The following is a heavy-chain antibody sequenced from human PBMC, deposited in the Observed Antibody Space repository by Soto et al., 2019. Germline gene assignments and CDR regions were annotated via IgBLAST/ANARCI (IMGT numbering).Heavy chain of an antibody. J-gene: IGHJ5*02. CDR3: ARAPDSSGWPFNWFDP. CDR2: IYYSGST. CDR1: GGSVSSGSYY. Sequence: NPSETLSLTCTDSGGSVSSGSYYWSWIRQPPGKGLEWIGYIYYSGSTNYNPSLKSRVTISVDTSKNQFSLKLSSVTAADAAVYYCARAPDSSGWPFNWFDPWGQGTLVTVSS. D-gene: IGHD6-19*01. V-gene: IGHV4-61*01.